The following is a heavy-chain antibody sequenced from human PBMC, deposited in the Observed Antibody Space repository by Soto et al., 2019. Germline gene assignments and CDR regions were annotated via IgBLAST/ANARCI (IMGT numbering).Heavy chain of an antibody. Sequence: GESLKISCKGSGYTFTSYWIGWVRQMPGKGLEWMGIIYPSDSDSRYSPSFQGQVTISADKSTSTSYLQWSSLKASDTAMYYCARLSISDSFHFDYWGQGTLVTV. CDR2: IYPSDSDS. D-gene: IGHD2-15*01. CDR1: GYTFTSYW. CDR3: ARLSISDSFHFDY. J-gene: IGHJ4*02. V-gene: IGHV5-51*01.